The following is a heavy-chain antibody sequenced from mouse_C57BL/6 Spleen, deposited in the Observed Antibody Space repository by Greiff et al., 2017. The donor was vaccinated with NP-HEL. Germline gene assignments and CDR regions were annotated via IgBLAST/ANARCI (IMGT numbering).Heavy chain of an antibody. J-gene: IGHJ4*01. CDR2: YIGNGYTE. Sequence: VQLQQSGPELVKPGASVKMSCKASGYTFTDYNMHWVKQSHGKSLEWIGYIYIGNGYTEYNEKFKGKATLTSDTSSSTAYMQLSSLTSEDSAIYFCAREAPQKAMDYWGQGTSVTVSS. CDR3: REAPQKAMDY. CDR1: YTFTDYNM. V-gene: IGHV1-83*01.